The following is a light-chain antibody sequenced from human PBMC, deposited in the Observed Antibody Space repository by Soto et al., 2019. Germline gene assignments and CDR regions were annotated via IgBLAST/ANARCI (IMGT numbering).Light chain of an antibody. J-gene: IGKJ1*01. CDR1: QSVSSSY. CDR2: GTS. CDR3: QQYAASPWT. V-gene: IGKV3-20*01. Sequence: EIVLTQSPGTLSLSPGERATLSCRASQSVSSSYLAWYQQKPGQAPRLLIYGTSSRATGIPDRFSGSGSGTDFTLTISRLEPEDFAVYYCQQYAASPWTFGQGTKVKIK.